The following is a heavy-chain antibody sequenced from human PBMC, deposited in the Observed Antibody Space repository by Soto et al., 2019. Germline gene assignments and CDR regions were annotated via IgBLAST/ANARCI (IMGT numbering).Heavy chain of an antibody. J-gene: IGHJ5*02. Sequence: SETLSLTCTVSGGSISSYYWSWIRQPPGKGLEWIGYIYYSGSTNYNPSLKSRVTISVDTSKNQFSLKLSSVTAADTAVYYCARVRYYILNGHSNWFDPCGQGTLVTV. CDR2: IYYSGST. V-gene: IGHV4-59*01. D-gene: IGHD3-9*01. CDR1: GGSISSYY. CDR3: ARVRYYILNGHSNWFDP.